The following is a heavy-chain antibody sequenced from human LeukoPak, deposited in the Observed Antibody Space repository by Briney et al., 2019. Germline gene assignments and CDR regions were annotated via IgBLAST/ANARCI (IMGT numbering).Heavy chain of an antibody. CDR1: GFIFRSFA. D-gene: IGHD2-15*01. CDR3: AKDLAEAATSYGMDV. J-gene: IGHJ6*02. CDR2: VSGSGGTT. V-gene: IGHV3-23*01. Sequence: GGSVRLSCAATGFIFRSFAMSWVRQVPRKGLEWVSAVSGSGGTTYYAGSVKGRFTISRDNSKNTVYLQINNLRTEDTATYYCAKDLAEAATSYGMDVWGHGTSVIVSS.